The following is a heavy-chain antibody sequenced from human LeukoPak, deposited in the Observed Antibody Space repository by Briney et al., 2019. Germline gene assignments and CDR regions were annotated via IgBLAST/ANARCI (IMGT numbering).Heavy chain of an antibody. J-gene: IGHJ4*02. D-gene: IGHD4-11*01. CDR1: GASTSSYY. CDR3: ARHYPPDYTFDC. V-gene: IGHV4-59*08. Sequence: SETLSLTCTVSGASTSSYYWSWIRQPPGKGLEWIGYIDYSGSPNYNPSLKSRVTISVDTSKNQFSLKLSSVTAADTAVYFCARHYPPDYTFDCWGRGTLVTVSS. CDR2: IDYSGSP.